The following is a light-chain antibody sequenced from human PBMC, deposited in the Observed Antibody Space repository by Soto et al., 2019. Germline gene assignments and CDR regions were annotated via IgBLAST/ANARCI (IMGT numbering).Light chain of an antibody. CDR1: QSVSRN. Sequence: DIVMTRSPATLSVSPGERATLSCRASQSVSRNLAWYQQKPGQAPRLLIYGASTRATGIPARFSGSRSGTEVTLTISSLQSEDFAVYYCQQYNNWPRTFGQGTKLEIK. CDR2: GAS. J-gene: IGKJ1*01. CDR3: QQYNNWPRT. V-gene: IGKV3-15*01.